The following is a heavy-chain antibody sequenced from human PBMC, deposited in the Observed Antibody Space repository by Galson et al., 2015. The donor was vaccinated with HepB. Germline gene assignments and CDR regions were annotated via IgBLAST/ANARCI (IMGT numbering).Heavy chain of an antibody. Sequence: SVKVSCKVSGYTLTELSMHWVRQAPGKGLEWMGGFDPEDGETIYAQKFQGRVTMTEDTSTDTAYMELSSLRSEDTAVYYCATAYRGSSGSYYIGPCFDYWGQGTLVTVSS. V-gene: IGHV1-24*01. J-gene: IGHJ4*02. CDR1: GYTLTELS. D-gene: IGHD3-10*01. CDR3: ATAYRGSSGSYYIGPCFDY. CDR2: FDPEDGET.